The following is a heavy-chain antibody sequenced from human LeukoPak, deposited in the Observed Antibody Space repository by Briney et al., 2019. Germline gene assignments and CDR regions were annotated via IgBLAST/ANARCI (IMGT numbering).Heavy chain of an antibody. V-gene: IGHV1-2*02. CDR2: INPNDGDT. Sequence: GASVKVSCKASGYTFTDYYMHWVRQAPGQGVEWMGWINPNDGDTNYAQKFQGRVTMTRDTSISTAHMEVSRLRSDDTAVYYCARANLLYCSSTTCLFDYWGQGTLVTVSS. J-gene: IGHJ4*02. CDR3: ARANLLYCSSTTCLFDY. D-gene: IGHD2-2*01. CDR1: GYTFTDYY.